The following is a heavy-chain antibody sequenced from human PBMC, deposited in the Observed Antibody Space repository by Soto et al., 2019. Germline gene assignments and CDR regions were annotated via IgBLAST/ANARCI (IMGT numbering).Heavy chain of an antibody. V-gene: IGHV1-69*13. CDR3: ARDSTELGGYYYYYGMDV. CDR1: GGTFSSYA. Sequence: SVKVSCKASGGTFSSYAISWVRQAPGQGLEWMGGIIPIFGTANYAQKFQGRVTITADESTSTAYMELSSLRSEDTAVYYCARDSTELGGYYYYYGMDVWGQGTTVTVSS. CDR2: IIPIFGTA. D-gene: IGHD1-1*01. J-gene: IGHJ6*02.